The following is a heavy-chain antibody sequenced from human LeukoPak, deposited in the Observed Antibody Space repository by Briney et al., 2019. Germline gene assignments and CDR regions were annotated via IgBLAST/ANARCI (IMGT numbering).Heavy chain of an antibody. CDR2: LYYSGST. V-gene: IGHV4-59*01. D-gene: IGHD6-13*01. J-gene: IGHJ4*02. CDR3: ARAGGGYSLDY. CDR1: GASISSYY. Sequence: SETLSLTCTVSGASISSYYWTWIRQPPGKGLEWIGYLYYSGSTNYNPSLKSRVTISVDTSKNQLSLKLTSVTAADTAVYYCARAGGGYSLDYWGQGTLVTVSS.